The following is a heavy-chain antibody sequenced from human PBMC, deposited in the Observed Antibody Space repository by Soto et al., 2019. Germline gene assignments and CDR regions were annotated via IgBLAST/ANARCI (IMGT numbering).Heavy chain of an antibody. CDR1: GFTSSSYG. Sequence: GGSLRLYCATTGFTSSSYGLHSARHAQGKGLEWVAVISHDGSKTNYADSVKGRFTISRDNSKDTVYLQMNSLRAEDTAVYYCAKDTYYSSSSGYYVFDSWGQGT. D-gene: IGHD3-22*01. CDR3: AKDTYYSSSSGYYVFDS. J-gene: IGHJ4*02. V-gene: IGHV3-30*18. CDR2: ISHDGSKT.